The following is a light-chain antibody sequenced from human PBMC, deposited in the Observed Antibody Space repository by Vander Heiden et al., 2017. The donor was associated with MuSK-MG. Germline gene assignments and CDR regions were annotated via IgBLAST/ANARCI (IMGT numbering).Light chain of an antibody. V-gene: IGKV2-28*01. Sequence: DIVLTQSPLSLSVTPGEPASISCRSDQSLLQSNGYNYLDWYLQKPGQSPQVLVFLGSLRAPGVRDRFSGSVSGTDFTLNSSRVEAEDVGMYFCMQARQTQTFGQGTRMDLK. CDR3: MQARQTQT. CDR2: LGS. CDR1: QSLLQSNGYNY. J-gene: IGKJ1*01.